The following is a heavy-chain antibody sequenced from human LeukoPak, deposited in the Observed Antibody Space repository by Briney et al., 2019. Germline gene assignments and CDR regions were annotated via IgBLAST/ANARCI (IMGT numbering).Heavy chain of an antibody. Sequence: GGSLRLSCAASGFTVSSNYMSWVRQAPGKGLEWVSVIYSGGSTYYADSVKGRFTISRDNSKNTLYLQMNSLRAEDTAVYYCARVGTSYDYDYYGMDVWGQGTTVTVSS. CDR2: IYSGGST. J-gene: IGHJ6*02. V-gene: IGHV3-66*02. CDR3: ARVGTSYDYDYYGMDV. D-gene: IGHD5-12*01. CDR1: GFTVSSNY.